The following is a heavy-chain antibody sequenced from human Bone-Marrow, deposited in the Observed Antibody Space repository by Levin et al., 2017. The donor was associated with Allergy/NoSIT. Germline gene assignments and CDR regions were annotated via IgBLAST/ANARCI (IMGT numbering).Heavy chain of an antibody. CDR2: ISSSNSFI. CDR1: GFKISPYS. CDR3: ACEPERGKWFDP. Sequence: ASETLSLTCAASGFKISPYSMNWVRQAPGKGLEWVSSISSSNSFIYYTDSVKGRFTISRDNAKNSLYLEMSSLRAEDTAVYYCACEPERGKWFDPWGQGTLVTVSS. D-gene: IGHD3-16*01. J-gene: IGHJ5*02. V-gene: IGHV3-21*01.